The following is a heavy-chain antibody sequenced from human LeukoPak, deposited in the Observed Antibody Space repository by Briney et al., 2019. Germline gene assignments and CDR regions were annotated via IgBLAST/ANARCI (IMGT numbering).Heavy chain of an antibody. CDR3: AKLGLEGQFDP. D-gene: IGHD3-3*02. CDR1: GGSISSGGYS. J-gene: IGHJ5*02. Sequence: SETLSLTCAVSGGSISSGGYSWNWIRQSPGKGLEWIGYIQDRGSTYNNPSLKSRVTISADRSKDQVSLRLTSMTAADTAVYYCAKLGLEGQFDPWGQGILVTVSS. V-gene: IGHV4-30-2*06. CDR2: IQDRGST.